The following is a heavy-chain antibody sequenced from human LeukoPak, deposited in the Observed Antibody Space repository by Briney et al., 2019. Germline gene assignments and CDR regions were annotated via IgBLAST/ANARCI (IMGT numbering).Heavy chain of an antibody. D-gene: IGHD1-7*01. J-gene: IGHJ6*03. CDR1: GGSFSNYY. V-gene: IGHV4-34*01. CDR2: INDSGRT. Sequence: SETLSLTCAVYGGSFSNYYWSWIRQPPGKGLEWIGEINDSGRTNYNPSLMSRVTVSVDTSKNQFSLRLTSVTATDTAVYYCARRWNYGRNYYIDVWGKGATLSVSS. CDR3: ARRWNYGRNYYIDV.